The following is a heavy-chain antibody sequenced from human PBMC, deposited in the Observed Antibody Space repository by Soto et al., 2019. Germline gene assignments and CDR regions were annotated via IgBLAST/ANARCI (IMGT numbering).Heavy chain of an antibody. J-gene: IGHJ5*02. D-gene: IGHD2-8*01. Sequence: QVQLVQSGAEVKKPGASVKVSCKASGYTFTSYDINWVRQATGQGLEWMGWMNPNSGNTGYAQKFQGRVTMTRNTSISTAYMELSSLSSEDTGVYYCARGRYCTNGVCLWFDPWCQGTLVTVSS. CDR2: MNPNSGNT. V-gene: IGHV1-8*01. CDR1: GYTFTSYD. CDR3: ARGRYCTNGVCLWFDP.